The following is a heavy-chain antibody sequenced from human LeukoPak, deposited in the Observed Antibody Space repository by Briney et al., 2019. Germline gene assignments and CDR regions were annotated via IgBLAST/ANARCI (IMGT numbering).Heavy chain of an antibody. V-gene: IGHV4-31*03. Sequence: PSETLSLTCTVSGGSISSGGYYWSWIRQHPGKGLEWIGYIYYSGSTYYNPSLKSRVTISVDTSKNQFSLKPSSVTAADTAVYYCARERVPAAPYYYGMDVWGKGTTVTVSS. CDR2: IYYSGST. D-gene: IGHD2-2*01. CDR1: GGSISSGGYY. J-gene: IGHJ6*04. CDR3: ARERVPAAPYYYGMDV.